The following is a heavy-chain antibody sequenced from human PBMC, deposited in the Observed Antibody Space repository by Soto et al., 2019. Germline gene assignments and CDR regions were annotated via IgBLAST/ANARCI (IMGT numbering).Heavy chain of an antibody. V-gene: IGHV4-59*08. CDR1: GGSISSYY. D-gene: IGHD3-10*01. CDR3: ARHRFGDYFDY. Sequence: SETLSLTCTVSGGSISSYYWSWIRQPPGKGLEWIGYIYYSGSTNYNPSLKSRVTISVDTSKNQFSLKLSSVTAADTAVYYCARHRFGDYFDYWGQGTLVTVYS. CDR2: IYYSGST. J-gene: IGHJ4*02.